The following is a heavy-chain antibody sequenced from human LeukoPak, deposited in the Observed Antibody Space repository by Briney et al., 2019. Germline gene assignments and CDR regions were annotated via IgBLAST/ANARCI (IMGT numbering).Heavy chain of an antibody. Sequence: ESSRTLSLTCTVSGGSISSGDYYWSWIRQPPGKGLEWIGYIYYSGSTYYNPSLKSRVTISVDTSKNQFSLKLSSVTAADTAVYYCARDYYGSGKYYYYGMDVWGKGTTVTVSS. CDR1: GGSISSGDYY. J-gene: IGHJ6*04. D-gene: IGHD3-10*01. V-gene: IGHV4-30-4*01. CDR3: ARDYYGSGKYYYYGMDV. CDR2: IYYSGST.